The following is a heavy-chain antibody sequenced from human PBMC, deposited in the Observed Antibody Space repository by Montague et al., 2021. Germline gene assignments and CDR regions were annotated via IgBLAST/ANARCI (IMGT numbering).Heavy chain of an antibody. CDR2: ITGSSSSI. CDR1: GFTFRTYG. V-gene: IGHV3-48*02. D-gene: IGHD6-19*01. J-gene: IGHJ1*01. Sequence: SLKLSCAASGFTFRTYGMNWVRQAPGKGLEWVSYITGSSSSIYYADSVRSRFTISRDNPKNPLYLQMNSLRDEDTAVYYCARDSYGSGWYSAEYFQHWGQGTLVTVSS. CDR3: ARDSYGSGWYSAEYFQH.